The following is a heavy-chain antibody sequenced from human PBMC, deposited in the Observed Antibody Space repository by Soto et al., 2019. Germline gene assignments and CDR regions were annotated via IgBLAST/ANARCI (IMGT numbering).Heavy chain of an antibody. CDR1: GISVSTSDYY. CDR3: AGFVVPASRNSDFDY. D-gene: IGHD2-15*01. V-gene: IGHV4-39*01. Sequence: SETLSLTCTVSGISVSTSDYYWGWVRQPPGKGLDWIGNIYYSGSTFYNPSLRSRVTLSVDTSKNQFSLRLNSVTVADTAVYFCAGFVVPASRNSDFDYWGQGTLVTVSS. J-gene: IGHJ4*02. CDR2: IYYSGST.